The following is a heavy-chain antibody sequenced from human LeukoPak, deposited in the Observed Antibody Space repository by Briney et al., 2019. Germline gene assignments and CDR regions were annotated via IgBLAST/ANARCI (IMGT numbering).Heavy chain of an antibody. J-gene: IGHJ4*02. Sequence: GGSLRLSCAASGFTVSSNYMNWVRQAPGKGLEWVSMIYPNGNTFYTDSVKGRFTISRDNSKNTLDLQMNSLRAEDTAVYYCAGHVSAAAGGRWGQGTLVTVSS. CDR2: IYPNGNT. V-gene: IGHV3-66*04. CDR1: GFTVSSNY. D-gene: IGHD6-13*01. CDR3: AGHVSAAAGGR.